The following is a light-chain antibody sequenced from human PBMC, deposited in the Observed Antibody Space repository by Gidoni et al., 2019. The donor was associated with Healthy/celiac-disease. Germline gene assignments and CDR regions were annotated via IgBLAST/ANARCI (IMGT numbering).Light chain of an antibody. Sequence: EIVLTQSPATLSLSPGERATLSCRASQSVSSYLAWYQQKPGQAPRLLIYDASNRATGIPARFSGSGSGTDFTLTISSLEPEDFAVSYCQQRSNWPXTFGPG. V-gene: IGKV3-11*01. CDR1: QSVSSY. CDR2: DAS. J-gene: IGKJ3*01. CDR3: QQRSNWPXT.